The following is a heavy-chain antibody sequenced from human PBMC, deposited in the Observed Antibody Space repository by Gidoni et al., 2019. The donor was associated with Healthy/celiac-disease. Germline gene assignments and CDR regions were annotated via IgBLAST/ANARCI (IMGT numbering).Heavy chain of an antibody. CDR3: ARDRKSGVTFPSIDY. D-gene: IGHD3-10*01. Sequence: EVQLVESGGGLVQPGGSLRLSCAASGFTFSSYSMNWVRQAPGKGLEWVSYISSSSSTIYYADSVKGRFTISRDNAKNSLYLQMNSLRDEDTAVYYCARDRKSGVTFPSIDYWGQGTLVTVSS. V-gene: IGHV3-48*02. CDR1: GFTFSSYS. CDR2: ISSSSSTI. J-gene: IGHJ4*02.